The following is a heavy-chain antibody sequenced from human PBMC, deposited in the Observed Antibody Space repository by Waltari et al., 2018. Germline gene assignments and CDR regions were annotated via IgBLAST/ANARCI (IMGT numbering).Heavy chain of an antibody. V-gene: IGHV4-59*01. D-gene: IGHD3-3*01. CDR2: IYYSGIT. J-gene: IGHJ6*03. CDR3: ARGSSYDFWSGYHYYYYMDV. CDR1: GGSISSYY. Sequence: QVQLQESGPGLVKPSETLSLTCTVSGGSISSYYWSWIRQPPGKGLEWIGYIYYSGITNYNPSLRTRVNLSVETSKTLFALKLSSVTAANTAVYYCARGSSYDFWSGYHYYYYMDVWGKGTTVTISS.